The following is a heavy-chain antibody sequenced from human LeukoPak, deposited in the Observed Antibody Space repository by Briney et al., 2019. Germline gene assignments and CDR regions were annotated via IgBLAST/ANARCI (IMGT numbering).Heavy chain of an antibody. J-gene: IGHJ3*02. CDR1: GFTFSSYW. V-gene: IGHV3-7*01. D-gene: IGHD4-17*01. CDR2: IKQDGSEK. Sequence: QPGGSLRLSCAASGFTFSSYWMSWVRQAPGKGLEWVANIKQDGSEKYYVDSVKGRFTISRDNAKNSLYLQMNSLRAEDTAVYYCARVRGDYGDSDAFDIWGQGTMVTVSS. CDR3: ARVRGDYGDSDAFDI.